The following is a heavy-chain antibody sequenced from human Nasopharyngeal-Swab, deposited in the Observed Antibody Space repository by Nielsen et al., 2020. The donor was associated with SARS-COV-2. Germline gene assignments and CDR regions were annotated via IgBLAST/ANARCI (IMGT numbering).Heavy chain of an antibody. Sequence: VRQMPGKGLEWMGRIDPSDSYTNYSPSFQGHVTISADKSISTAYLQWSSLKASDTAMYYCPRQCRGYYDRSGPLSWFDPWGQGTLVTVS. D-gene: IGHD3-22*01. V-gene: IGHV5-10-1*01. CDR2: IDPSDSYT. J-gene: IGHJ5*02. CDR3: PRQCRGYYDRSGPLSWFDP.